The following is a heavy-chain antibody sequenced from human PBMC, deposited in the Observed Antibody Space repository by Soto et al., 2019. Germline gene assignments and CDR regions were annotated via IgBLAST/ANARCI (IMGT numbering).Heavy chain of an antibody. V-gene: IGHV1-46*03. CDR2: INPSGGST. CDR3: ARIFSGP. CDR1: GYTFTSYY. Sequence: ASVKVSCEASGYTFTSYYMHCVRQAPGQGLNGMGIINPSGGSTSYAQKFQGRVTMTRDTSTSTVYMELSTLRSEDTAVYSYARIFSGPCGQGTQVTVSS. J-gene: IGHJ5*02.